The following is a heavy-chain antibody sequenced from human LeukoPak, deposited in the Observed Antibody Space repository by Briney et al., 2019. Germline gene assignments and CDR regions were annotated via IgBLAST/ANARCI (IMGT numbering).Heavy chain of an antibody. CDR1: GYTFTGFY. CDR2: INPDRGGT. Sequence: ASVKVSCTASGYTFTGFYIHWGRQAPGQGLEWMGWINPDRGGTNYAQKFQGRVTLTRDTSINTAYMELSGLTSDDTAMYYCVREDFVVIPAAMRGDYWGQGTLVIVSS. D-gene: IGHD2-2*01. V-gene: IGHV1-2*02. CDR3: VREDFVVIPAAMRGDY. J-gene: IGHJ4*02.